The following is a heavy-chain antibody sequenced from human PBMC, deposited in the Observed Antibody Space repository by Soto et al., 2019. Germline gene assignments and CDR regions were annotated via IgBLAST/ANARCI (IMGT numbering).Heavy chain of an antibody. Sequence: GGSLRLSCAASGFTFSSYGMHWVRQAPGKGLEWVAVISYDGSNKYYADSVKGRFTISRDNSKNTLYLQMNSLRAEDTAVYYCAKYSWAAARNNWFDPWGQGTLVTVSS. CDR1: GFTFSSYG. CDR2: ISYDGSNK. J-gene: IGHJ5*02. D-gene: IGHD6-13*01. V-gene: IGHV3-30*18. CDR3: AKYSWAAARNNWFDP.